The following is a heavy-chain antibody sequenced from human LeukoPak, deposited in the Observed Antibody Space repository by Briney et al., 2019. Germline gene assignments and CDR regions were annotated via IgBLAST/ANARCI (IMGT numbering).Heavy chain of an antibody. CDR3: VKGGNSFDY. J-gene: IGHJ4*02. CDR1: GFAFSSYG. Sequence: GGSLRLSCAASGFAFSSYGMHWVRQAPGKGLEWVAVIWYDGSNKYYADSVKGRFSISRDNSKNTLYLQMNSLRAEDTAVYYCVKGGNSFDYWGQGTLVTVSS. V-gene: IGHV3-33*06. CDR2: IWYDGSNK. D-gene: IGHD2-15*01.